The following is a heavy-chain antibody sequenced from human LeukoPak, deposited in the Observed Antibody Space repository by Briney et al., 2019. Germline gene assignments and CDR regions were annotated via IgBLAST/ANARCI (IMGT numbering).Heavy chain of an antibody. Sequence: GGSLRLSCAASGFTFSSYGMHWVRQAPGKGLEWVAFIRYDGSNKYYADSVKGRFTISRDNSKNTLYLQMNSLRAEDTAVYYCARGPPYYDILTGPLGGFDYWGHGTLVTVSS. CDR3: ARGPPYYDILTGPLGGFDY. CDR2: IRYDGSNK. D-gene: IGHD3-9*01. CDR1: GFTFSSYG. J-gene: IGHJ4*01. V-gene: IGHV3-30*02.